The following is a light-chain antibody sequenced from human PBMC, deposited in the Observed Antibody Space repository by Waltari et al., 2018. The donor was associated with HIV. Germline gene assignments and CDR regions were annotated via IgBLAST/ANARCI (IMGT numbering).Light chain of an antibody. V-gene: IGLV6-57*01. J-gene: IGLJ2*01. CDR3: QSYDSSPVV. CDR2: EDK. CDR1: SGSIASSY. Sequence: FMLTQPHSVSESPGKTVTISCTRSSGSIASSYLQWYQQRPGSSPTTVIYEDKKRPAGVPDRFSGSIDSSSNSASLTVSGLKTEDEADYYGQSYDSSPVVFGRGTKLTVL.